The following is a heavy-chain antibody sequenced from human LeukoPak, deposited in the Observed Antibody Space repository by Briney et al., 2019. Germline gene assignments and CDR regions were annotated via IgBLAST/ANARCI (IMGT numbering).Heavy chain of an antibody. D-gene: IGHD6-19*01. CDR3: ASGGYSSGWYTFAY. Sequence: GGSLRLSCVASGFTFSSYTMNWVRQAPGKGLEWVSHISSSSSTIYYADSVKGRFTISRDNAKKSLYLQMNSLRAEDTAVYYCASGGYSSGWYTFAYWGQGTLVIVSS. V-gene: IGHV3-48*04. CDR2: ISSSSSTI. CDR1: GFTFSSYT. J-gene: IGHJ4*02.